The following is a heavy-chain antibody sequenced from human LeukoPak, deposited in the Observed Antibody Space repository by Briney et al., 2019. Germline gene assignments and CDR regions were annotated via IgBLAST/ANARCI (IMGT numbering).Heavy chain of an antibody. D-gene: IGHD5-18*01. CDR3: ARASSDDTAMATPFAY. V-gene: IGHV1-18*01. Sequence: VASVKVSCKASGYTFTSYGISWVRQAPGQGLEWMGWISAYNGNTNYAQKLQGRVTITADKSTSTAYMELSRLRSEDTAIYYCARASSDDTAMATPFAYWGQGTLVTVSS. CDR1: GYTFTSYG. J-gene: IGHJ4*02. CDR2: ISAYNGNT.